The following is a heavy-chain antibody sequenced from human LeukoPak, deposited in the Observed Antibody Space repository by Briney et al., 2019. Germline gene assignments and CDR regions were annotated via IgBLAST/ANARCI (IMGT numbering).Heavy chain of an antibody. D-gene: IGHD3-10*01. CDR1: GGSISSSNW. V-gene: IGHV4-4*02. CDR2: IYHSGST. Sequence: SETLSLTCAVSGGSISSSNWWSWVRQPPGKGLEWIGEIYHSGSTNYNPSLKGRVTISVDKSTNRFSLKLTPVTAADTAGYYWAREGVGGSGMLNWFDPWGQGTLVTVSS. CDR3: AREGVGGSGMLNWFDP. J-gene: IGHJ5*02.